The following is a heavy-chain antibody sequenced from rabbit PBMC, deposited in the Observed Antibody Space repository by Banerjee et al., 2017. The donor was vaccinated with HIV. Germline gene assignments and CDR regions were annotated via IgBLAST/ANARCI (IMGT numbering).Heavy chain of an antibody. D-gene: IGHD1-1*01. CDR1: GFSLSSYW. Sequence: QEQLEESGGGLVQPEGSLTLTCSVSGFSLSSYWMSLVRQAPGKGLEWIACINTSSGNTVYASWAKGRFTISKTSSTTVTLQRTSLTAADTATYLCARERAGVIGWNFNLWGQGTLVPVS. CDR2: INTSSGNT. J-gene: IGHJ4*01. V-gene: IGHV1S45*01. CDR3: ARERAGVIGWNFNL.